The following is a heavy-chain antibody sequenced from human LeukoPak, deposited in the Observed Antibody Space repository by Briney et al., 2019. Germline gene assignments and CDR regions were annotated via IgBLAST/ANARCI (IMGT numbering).Heavy chain of an antibody. CDR2: ISGDGSST. CDR3: ARDNNWNYPDY. CDR1: GFTFSNYG. V-gene: IGHV3-74*01. D-gene: IGHD1-7*01. J-gene: IGHJ4*02. Sequence: PGGSLRLSCAASGFTFSNYGMHWVRQAPGKGLVWVSRISGDGSSTRYADSVKGRFTISRDNAKNTLFLQMNSLRAEDTAVYYCARDNNWNYPDYWGQGTLVTVSS.